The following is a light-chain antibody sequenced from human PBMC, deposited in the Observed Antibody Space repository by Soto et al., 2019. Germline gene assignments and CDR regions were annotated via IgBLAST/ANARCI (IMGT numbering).Light chain of an antibody. CDR2: EVS. V-gene: IGLV2-14*01. CDR3: AAWDDSPNGPV. J-gene: IGLJ3*02. CDR1: SSDVGGYKY. Sequence: QSALTQPASVSGSPGQSITISCTGTSSDVGGYKYVSWYQQHPDKAPKLIIFEVSNRPSGISSRFSGSKSGNTASLTISGLQAEDEADYFCAAWDDSPNGPVFGGGTKLTVL.